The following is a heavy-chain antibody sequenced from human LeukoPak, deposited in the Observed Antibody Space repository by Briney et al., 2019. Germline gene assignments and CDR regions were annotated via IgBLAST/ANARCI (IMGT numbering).Heavy chain of an antibody. Sequence: GGSLRLSCAASGFTFSSYDMHWVRQAPGKELEWVAVIWYDGSNKYYADSVNGRFTISRDNSKNTLYLQMNSLRAEDTAVYYCAKDKYSGSYIHYWGQGTLVTVSS. J-gene: IGHJ4*02. CDR3: AKDKYSGSYIHY. CDR1: GFTFSSYD. CDR2: IWYDGSNK. D-gene: IGHD1-26*01. V-gene: IGHV3-33*06.